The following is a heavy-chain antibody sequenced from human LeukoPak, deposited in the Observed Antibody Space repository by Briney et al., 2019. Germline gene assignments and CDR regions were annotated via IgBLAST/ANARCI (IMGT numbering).Heavy chain of an antibody. CDR1: GGTFSSYA. D-gene: IGHD3-10*01. J-gene: IGHJ4*02. Sequence: SVKVSCKASGGTFSSYAISWVRQASGQGLEWMGGIIPIFGTANYAQKFQGRVTITADKSTSTAYMELSSLRSEDTAVYYCARDYYGSGSSLQYYFDYWGQGTLVTVSS. V-gene: IGHV1-69*06. CDR2: IIPIFGTA. CDR3: ARDYYGSGSSLQYYFDY.